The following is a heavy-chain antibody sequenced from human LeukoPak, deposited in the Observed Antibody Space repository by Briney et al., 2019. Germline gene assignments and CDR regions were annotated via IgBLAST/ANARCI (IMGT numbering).Heavy chain of an antibody. CDR2: ISGTGSST. CDR3: AKSPRLRFLEWFDY. Sequence: GGSLRLSCAASGFTFSGYAVTWVRQAPGKGLEWVSGISGTGSSTDYADSVKGRFTISRDNSKNTLYLQMNSLRAEDTAVYYCAKSPRLRFLEWFDYWGQGTLVTVSS. D-gene: IGHD3-3*01. J-gene: IGHJ5*01. CDR1: GFTFSGYA. V-gene: IGHV3-23*01.